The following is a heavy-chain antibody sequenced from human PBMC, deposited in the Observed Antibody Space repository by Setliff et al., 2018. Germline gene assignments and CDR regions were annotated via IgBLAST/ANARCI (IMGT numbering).Heavy chain of an antibody. V-gene: IGHV4-38-2*01. D-gene: IGHD6-13*01. CDR2: IYHSGST. CDR1: GYSISSGYY. J-gene: IGHJ4*02. Sequence: SETLSLTCAVSGYSISSGYYWGWIRQPPGKGLEWIGSIYHSGSTYYNPSLKSRVTISVDTSKNQFSLKLSSVTAADTAVYYCARLDSSSRVDYWGQGTLVTVSS. CDR3: ARLDSSSRVDY.